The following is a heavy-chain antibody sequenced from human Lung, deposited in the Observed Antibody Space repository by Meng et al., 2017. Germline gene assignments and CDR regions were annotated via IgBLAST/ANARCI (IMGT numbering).Heavy chain of an antibody. CDR2: ITGDGSST. D-gene: IGHD4-17*01. CDR3: ARGGVTTDD. J-gene: IGHJ4*02. Sequence: VQLVESGGGLVQPGGSLRLSCAASGFTFSTHWMHWVRQAPGKGLEWVSRITGDGSSTIYADSVQGRFTMSRDNAKNTLSLQMNSLRAEDTAVYYCARGGVTTDDWGQGTVVTVSS. CDR1: GFTFSTHW. V-gene: IGHV3-74*01.